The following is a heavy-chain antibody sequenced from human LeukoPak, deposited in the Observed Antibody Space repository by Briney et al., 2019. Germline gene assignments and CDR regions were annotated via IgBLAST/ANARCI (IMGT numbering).Heavy chain of an antibody. D-gene: IGHD3-22*01. V-gene: IGHV3-23*01. CDR1: GFTFSNAW. J-gene: IGHJ4*02. Sequence: GGSLRLSCAASGFTFSNAWMSWVRQAPGKGLEWVSGISGSGGKTYYADSVKGRFTISRDNSKNTLYLQMNSLRAEDTAIYYCAKFSGSSGYYEDFDYWGQGTLVTVSS. CDR3: AKFSGSSGYYEDFDY. CDR2: ISGSGGKT.